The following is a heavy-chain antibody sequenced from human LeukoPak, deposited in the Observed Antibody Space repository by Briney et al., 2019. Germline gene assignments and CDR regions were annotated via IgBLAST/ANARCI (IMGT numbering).Heavy chain of an antibody. Sequence: WASVKVPCKASGYTFTTYYMHWVRQAPGQGLEWIGVINPSGKSATYAQKFKGRVTMTRDSSTSIVYMEVSSLRSDDTAVYYCARPRLEGGTLAADYWGQGTLVTVSS. CDR3: ARPRLEGGTLAADY. CDR1: GYTFTTYY. V-gene: IGHV1-46*01. J-gene: IGHJ4*02. CDR2: INPSGKSA. D-gene: IGHD1-26*01.